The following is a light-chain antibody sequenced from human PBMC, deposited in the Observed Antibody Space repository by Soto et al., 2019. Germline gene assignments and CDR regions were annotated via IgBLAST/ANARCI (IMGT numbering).Light chain of an antibody. CDR3: QQYNSDPVT. V-gene: IGKV1-5*03. CDR2: KAS. CDR1: QSISSW. J-gene: IGKJ2*01. Sequence: DIQMTQSPSTLSASVGDRVTITCRASQSISSWLAWYQQKPGKAPKLLIYKASSLESGVPSRFSGSGSGTEFTLSISSLQPDDFATYYGQQYNSDPVTFGQGTKLEIK.